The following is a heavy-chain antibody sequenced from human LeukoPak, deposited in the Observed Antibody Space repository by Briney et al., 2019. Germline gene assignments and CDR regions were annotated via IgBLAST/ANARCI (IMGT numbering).Heavy chain of an antibody. CDR2: IKQEGSEK. V-gene: IGHV3-7*01. J-gene: IGHJ4*02. D-gene: IGHD5-24*01. CDR3: ARDGIEMATITDY. CDR1: GFTFSSYW. Sequence: SGGSLRLSCAASGFTFSSYWMSWVRQAPGKGLEWVANIKQEGSEKYYVDSVKGRFTISRDNAKNSLYLQMNSLRAEDTAVYYCARDGIEMATITDYWGQGTLVTVSS.